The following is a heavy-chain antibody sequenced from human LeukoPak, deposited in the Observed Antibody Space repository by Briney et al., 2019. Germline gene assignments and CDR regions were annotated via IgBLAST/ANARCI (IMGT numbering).Heavy chain of an antibody. CDR3: ARVLDKRAAPKQHYYYYYMDV. J-gene: IGHJ6*03. CDR2: IYTSGST. D-gene: IGHD2-2*03. Sequence: SETLSLTCTVSGGSISSGSYYWSWIRQPAGKGLEWIGRIYTSGSTNYNPSLKSRVTISVDTSKNQFSLKLSSVTAADTAVYYCARVLDKRAAPKQHYYYYYMDVWGKGTTDTVSS. V-gene: IGHV4-61*02. CDR1: GGSISSGSYY.